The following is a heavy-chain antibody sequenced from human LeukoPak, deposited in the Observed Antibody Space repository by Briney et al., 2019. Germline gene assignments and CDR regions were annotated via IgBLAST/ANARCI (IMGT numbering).Heavy chain of an antibody. CDR3: AKDRYASSGWYGGYYYGMDV. CDR1: GFTFGDHA. D-gene: IGHD6-19*01. J-gene: IGHJ6*02. CDR2: ISYDGSNK. Sequence: GGSLRLSCTASGFTFGDHAMSWVRQAPGKGLEWVAVISYDGSNKYYADSVKGRFTISRDNSKNTLYLQMNSLRAEDTAVYYCAKDRYASSGWYGGYYYGMDVWGQGTTVTVSS. V-gene: IGHV3-30*04.